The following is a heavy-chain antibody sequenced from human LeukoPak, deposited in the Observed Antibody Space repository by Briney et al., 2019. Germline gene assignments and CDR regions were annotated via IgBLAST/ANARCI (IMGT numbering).Heavy chain of an antibody. D-gene: IGHD2-2*01. CDR2: ISVNNGNT. CDR1: GYIFNNYG. J-gene: IGHJ4*02. V-gene: IGHV1-18*01. Sequence: ASVKVSCKASGYIFNNYGVCWVRQAPGQGLEWIGWISVNNGNTNYAQKFQGRVTMTADTSTTTAYMEVRSLRSDDTAVYFCARQQYRQLDFWGQGTLVTVST. CDR3: ARQQYRQLDF.